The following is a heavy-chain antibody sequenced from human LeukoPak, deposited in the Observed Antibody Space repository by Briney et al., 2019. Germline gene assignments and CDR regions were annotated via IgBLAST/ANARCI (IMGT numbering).Heavy chain of an antibody. Sequence: SDTLSLTCAVYGGSFSGYYWSWIRQPPGKGLDWIGSLYSGGNTYYNPSLESRVTISVDTSKNQFSLKVRSVTAADTAVYFCARARTLSSLFDYWGQGTLVTVSS. CDR2: LYSGGNT. CDR3: ARARTLSSLFDY. CDR1: GGSFSGYY. J-gene: IGHJ4*02. V-gene: IGHV4-34*01.